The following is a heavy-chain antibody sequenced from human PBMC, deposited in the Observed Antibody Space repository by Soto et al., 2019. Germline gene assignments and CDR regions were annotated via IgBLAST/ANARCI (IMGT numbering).Heavy chain of an antibody. Sequence: SETLSLTCTVSGGSISSYYWSWIRQPPGKGLEWIGYIYYSGSTNYNPSLKSRVTISVDTSKNQFSLKLSSVTAADTAVYYCAVRSYYYDSSGYYYWFDPWGQGTLVTVS. CDR3: AVRSYYYDSSGYYYWFDP. J-gene: IGHJ5*02. V-gene: IGHV4-59*01. CDR1: GGSISSYY. CDR2: IYYSGST. D-gene: IGHD3-22*01.